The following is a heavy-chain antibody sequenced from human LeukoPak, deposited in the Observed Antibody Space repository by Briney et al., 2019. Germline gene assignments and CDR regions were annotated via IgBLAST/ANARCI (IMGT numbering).Heavy chain of an antibody. J-gene: IGHJ4*02. Sequence: TGGSLRLSCAASGFSVSLNYMNWVRQAPGKGLEWVSILYSGSDTYYADSVKGRFTISRDSSKNTLYLQMNSLRAEDTAVYYCAKDLRYYDGYWGQGTLVTVSS. D-gene: IGHD3-22*01. V-gene: IGHV3-53*01. CDR2: LYSGSDT. CDR1: GFSVSLNY. CDR3: AKDLRYYDGY.